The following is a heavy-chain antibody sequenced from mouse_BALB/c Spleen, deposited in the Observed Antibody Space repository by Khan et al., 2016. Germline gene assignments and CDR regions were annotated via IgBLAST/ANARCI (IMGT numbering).Heavy chain of an antibody. Sequence: EVELVESGGGLVQPGGSRKLSCAASGFTFNSFGMHWVRQAPEKGLEWVAFISSGSSAIYYADTVKGRFTISRDNPKNTLFLQMTSLRSEDTAMYYCGRGDYWGQGTTLTVSS. V-gene: IGHV5-17*02. CDR2: ISSGSSAI. J-gene: IGHJ2*01. CDR3: GRGDY. CDR1: GFTFNSFG.